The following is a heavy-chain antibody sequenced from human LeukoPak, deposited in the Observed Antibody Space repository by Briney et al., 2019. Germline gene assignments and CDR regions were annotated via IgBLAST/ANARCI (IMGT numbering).Heavy chain of an antibody. CDR2: IFPGDSDT. CDR3: ARRTLTAAGTDCFDP. J-gene: IGHJ5*02. V-gene: IGHV5-51*01. Sequence: GASLKISCRGSGYSFTSYWIGWVRQMPGKALEWMGIIFPGDSDTRYSPSFQGQVTISDDQSISTAYLQWSSLKSSDTAMYYCARRTLTAAGTDCFDPWGQGTLVTVSS. D-gene: IGHD6-13*01. CDR1: GYSFTSYW.